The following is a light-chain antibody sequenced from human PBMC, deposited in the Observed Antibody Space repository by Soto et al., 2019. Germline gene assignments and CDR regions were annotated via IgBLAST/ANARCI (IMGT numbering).Light chain of an antibody. CDR1: QSISSY. J-gene: IGKJ5*01. Sequence: DIQMTQSPSSLSASVGDRVTITCLASQSISSYLNWYQQKPGKAPKLLIYAASSLQSGVPSRFSGSGSGTDFTLTISSLQPEDFATYYCQQVDSYPLTFGGGTRLEI. V-gene: IGKV1-39*01. CDR3: QQVDSYPLT. CDR2: AAS.